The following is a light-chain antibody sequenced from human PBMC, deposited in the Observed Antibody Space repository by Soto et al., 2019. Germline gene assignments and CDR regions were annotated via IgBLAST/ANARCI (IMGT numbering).Light chain of an antibody. J-gene: IGKJ4*01. V-gene: IGKV1-39*01. CDR2: ATS. CDR3: QQSYSTPPLS. CDR1: QSISSY. Sequence: DIQMTQSPSSLSASVGDRVTITCRASQSISSYLNWYQQKPGKAPKLLIYATSSLQSGVPSRFSGSGSGTDFTLTMSSLQPEDFATYYCQQSYSTPPLSFGGGTKVESK.